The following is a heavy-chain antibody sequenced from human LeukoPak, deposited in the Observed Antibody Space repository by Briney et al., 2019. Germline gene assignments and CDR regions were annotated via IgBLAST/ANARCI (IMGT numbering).Heavy chain of an antibody. CDR1: GFTFDDYA. J-gene: IGHJ3*02. Sequence: PGRSLRLSCAASGFTFDDYAMHWVRQAPGKGLEWVSGISWNSGSIGYADSVKGRFTISRDNAKNSLYLQMNSLRAEDTAVYYCARGHGVVPASDDPFDIWGQGTMVTVSS. CDR3: ARGHGVVPASDDPFDI. V-gene: IGHV3-9*01. CDR2: ISWNSGSI. D-gene: IGHD2-2*01.